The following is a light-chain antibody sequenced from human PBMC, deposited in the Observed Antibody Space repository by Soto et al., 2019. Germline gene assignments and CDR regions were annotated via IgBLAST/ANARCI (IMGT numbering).Light chain of an antibody. CDR3: QQYGSSRT. V-gene: IGKV3-20*01. CDR2: GAS. J-gene: IGKJ1*01. CDR1: QSVSSSY. Sequence: ESVLTQSPGTLSLSPGERATLSCRASQSVSSSYLAWYQQKPGQAPRLLIYGASSRATGIPDRFSGSGSGTDFNLTISRLEPEDFAVYYCQQYGSSRTFGQGTKV.